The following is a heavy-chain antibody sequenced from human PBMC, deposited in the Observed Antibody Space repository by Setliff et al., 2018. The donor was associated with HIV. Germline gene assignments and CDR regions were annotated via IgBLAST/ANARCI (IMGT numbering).Heavy chain of an antibody. CDR3: TKDHLSGWASDC. CDR1: GFTFSNSA. Sequence: GGSLRLSCAVSGFTFSNSAMSWVRQAPGKGLEWVSSVATNGGSTYYAASVKGRFTISRDNAKNSVYLQMNSLRVEDTAMYYCTKDHLSGWASDCWGQGTLVTVS. D-gene: IGHD6-19*01. CDR2: VATNGGST. J-gene: IGHJ4*02. V-gene: IGHV3-23*01.